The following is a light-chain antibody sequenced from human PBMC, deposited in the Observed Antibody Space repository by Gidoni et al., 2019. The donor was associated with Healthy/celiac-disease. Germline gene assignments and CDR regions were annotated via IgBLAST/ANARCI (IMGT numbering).Light chain of an antibody. CDR2: AAS. V-gene: IGKV1-39*01. CDR1: QSISSY. CDR3: QQSYSTPLT. J-gene: IGKJ4*01. Sequence: DIQLTSSPSSLSASVGDRVTITCRASQSISSYLNWYQQKPGKAPKLLIYAASSLQSGVPSRFSGSGSGTDFTLTISSLQPEDFATYYFQQSYSTPLTFGGGTKVEIK.